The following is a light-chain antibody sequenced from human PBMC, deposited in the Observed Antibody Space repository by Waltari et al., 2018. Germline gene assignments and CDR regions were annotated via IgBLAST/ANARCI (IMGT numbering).Light chain of an antibody. V-gene: IGKV3-15*01. CDR1: QSVSSN. CDR2: GAS. J-gene: IGKJ3*01. Sequence: EIVMTQSPATLSVSPGERATLSCRASQSVSSNLAWYQQKPGQAPRLLIYGASTRATGIPARFSGIGSGTEFTLTISSMQSEDFAVYYCQQYNNWPLFTFGPGTKVDIK. CDR3: QQYNNWPLFT.